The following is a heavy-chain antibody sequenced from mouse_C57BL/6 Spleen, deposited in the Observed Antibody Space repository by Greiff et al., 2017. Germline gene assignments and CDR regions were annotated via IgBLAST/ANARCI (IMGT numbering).Heavy chain of an antibody. CDR2: IWGDEST. V-gene: IGHV2-3*01. CDR3: AKEGDCDGDGYFDV. CDR1: GFSFTSYG. J-gene: IGHJ1*03. D-gene: IGHD2-13*01. Sequence: QVQLKQSGPGLVAPSQSLSITCTVSGFSFTSYGVRWVRQPPGKGLEWMGVIWGDESTNNHSALISRLSSSTENSEGQVFLKLNSLQTDDTATDYGAKEGDCDGDGYFDVWGTGTTVTVSS.